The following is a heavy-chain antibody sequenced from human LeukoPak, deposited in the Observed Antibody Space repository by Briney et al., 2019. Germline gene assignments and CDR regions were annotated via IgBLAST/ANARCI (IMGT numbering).Heavy chain of an antibody. CDR1: GGSISSGDYY. Sequence: SETLSLTCTVSGGSISSGDYYWSWIRQPPGKGLEWIGYIYYSGSTYHNPSLKSRVTISVDTSKNQFSLKLSSVTAADTAVYYCASSIVVVPAAIRRWGQGTLVTVSS. J-gene: IGHJ4*02. CDR3: ASSIVVVPAAIRR. CDR2: IYYSGST. D-gene: IGHD2-2*02. V-gene: IGHV4-30-4*08.